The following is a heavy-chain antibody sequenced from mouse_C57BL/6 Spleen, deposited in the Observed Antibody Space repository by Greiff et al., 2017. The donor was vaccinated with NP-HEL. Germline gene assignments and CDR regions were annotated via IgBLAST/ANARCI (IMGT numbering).Heavy chain of an antibody. J-gene: IGHJ3*01. V-gene: IGHV1-15*01. CDR2: IDPETGGT. CDR3: TRYGYVAY. Sequence: VQLQQSGAELVRPGASVTLSCKASGYTFTDYEMHWVKQTPVHGLEWIGAIDPETGGTAYNQKFKGKAILTADKSSSTAYMELRSLTSEDSAVYYRTRYGYVAYWGQGTLVTVSA. D-gene: IGHD2-2*01. CDR1: GYTFTDYE.